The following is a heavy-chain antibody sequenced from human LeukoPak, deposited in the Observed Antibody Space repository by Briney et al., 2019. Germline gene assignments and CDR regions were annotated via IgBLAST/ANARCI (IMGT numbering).Heavy chain of an antibody. Sequence: GGSLTLSCAASGFTFSSYSMNWVRQAPGKGLEWVSVIYKNAITFHADTVKGRFTISRDNSKNTLYLQMNNLRADDTAVYYCARSLRVRGVPDYMDVWGKGTTVTVSS. D-gene: IGHD3-10*01. J-gene: IGHJ6*03. CDR2: IYKNAIT. CDR1: GFTFSSYS. CDR3: ARSLRVRGVPDYMDV. V-gene: IGHV3-53*01.